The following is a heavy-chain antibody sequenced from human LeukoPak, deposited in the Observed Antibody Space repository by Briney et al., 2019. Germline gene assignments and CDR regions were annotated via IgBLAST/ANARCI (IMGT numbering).Heavy chain of an antibody. J-gene: IGHJ4*02. V-gene: IGHV1-46*01. CDR1: GYTFTSYY. Sequence: ASVKVSYKPSGYTFTSYYTDGVRQAPGQGLEWMGVINPSGDSTRYEQKFQGRVTITGDPSTRTVYMELISLTSDDTAVNYCASGTTDAYWGQRTPVTVSS. D-gene: IGHD1-1*01. CDR3: ASGTTDAY. CDR2: INPSGDST.